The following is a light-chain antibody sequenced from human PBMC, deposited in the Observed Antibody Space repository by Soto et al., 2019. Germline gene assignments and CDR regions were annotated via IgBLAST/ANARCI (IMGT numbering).Light chain of an antibody. V-gene: IGKV1-5*01. CDR1: QSLNSL. CDR3: QQYNSYSSWT. CDR2: DAS. J-gene: IGKJ1*01. Sequence: DIQMTQSPSTLSASVGDRVTISCRASQSLNSLLACYQQTPGRAPTLLIYDASTLESGVQSRFSGSGSGSEFTLTISSLQTDDFATFFCQQYNSYSSWTFGQGTKVEIK.